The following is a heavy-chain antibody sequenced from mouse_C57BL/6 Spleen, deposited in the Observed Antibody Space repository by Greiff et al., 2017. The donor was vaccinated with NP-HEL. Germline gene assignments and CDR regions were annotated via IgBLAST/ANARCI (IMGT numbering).Heavy chain of an antibody. V-gene: IGHV1-52*01. Sequence: QVQLQQSGAELVRPGSSVKLSCKASGYTFTSYWMHWVKQRPIQGLEWIGNIDPSDSETHYNQKFKDKATLTVDKSSSTAYMQLSSLTSEDSAVYYCARGGNYEYFDVWGTGTTVTVSS. CDR2: IDPSDSET. J-gene: IGHJ1*03. CDR3: ARGGNYEYFDV. CDR1: GYTFTSYW. D-gene: IGHD2-1*01.